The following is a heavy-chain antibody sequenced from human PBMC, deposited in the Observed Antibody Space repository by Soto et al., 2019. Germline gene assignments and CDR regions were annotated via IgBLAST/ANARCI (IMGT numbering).Heavy chain of an antibody. CDR2: IYHSGST. CDR1: GGSISSYY. Sequence: PSETLSLTCTVSGGSISSYYWSLIRQPPGKGLEWIGYIYHSGSTNYNPSLKSRVTISGYTSKNQFSLRLSSVTAADTAVDCCARDVIAARPDYLGQGTMVTVSS. D-gene: IGHD6-6*01. J-gene: IGHJ4*02. V-gene: IGHV4-59*01. CDR3: ARDVIAARPDY.